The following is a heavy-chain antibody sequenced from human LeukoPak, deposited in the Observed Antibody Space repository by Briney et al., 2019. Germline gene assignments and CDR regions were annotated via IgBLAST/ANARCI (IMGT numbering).Heavy chain of an antibody. D-gene: IGHD3-3*01. CDR1: GYTFTGYY. Sequence: GASVKVSCKASGYTFTGYYMHWVRQAPGQGLEWTGWINPNSGGTNYAQKFQGRVTMTRDTSISTAYMELSRLRSDDTAVYYCARDAYYDFLSGDRDYYYMDVWGKGTTVTVSS. V-gene: IGHV1-2*02. CDR2: INPNSGGT. CDR3: ARDAYYDFLSGDRDYYYMDV. J-gene: IGHJ6*03.